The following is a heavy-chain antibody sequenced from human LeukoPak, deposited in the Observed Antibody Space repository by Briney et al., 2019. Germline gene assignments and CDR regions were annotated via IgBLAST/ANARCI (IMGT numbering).Heavy chain of an antibody. Sequence: PSETLSLTCTVSGGSISSYYWSWIRQPPGQGLEWSGYIYYSGSTNYNPSLKSRVTISVDTSNNQFSLKLSSVTAADTAVYYCARVSPARELGYYYYYYMDVWGKGTTVTVSS. V-gene: IGHV4-59*01. CDR3: ARVSPARELGYYYYYYMDV. D-gene: IGHD1-7*01. CDR1: GGSISSYY. CDR2: IYYSGST. J-gene: IGHJ6*03.